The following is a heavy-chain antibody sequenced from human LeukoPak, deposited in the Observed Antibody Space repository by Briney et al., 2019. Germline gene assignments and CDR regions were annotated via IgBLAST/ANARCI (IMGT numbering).Heavy chain of an antibody. CDR1: GYTFTGYY. J-gene: IGHJ6*03. Sequence: ASVKVSCKASGYTFTGYYMHWVRQAPGQGLEWMGWINPNSGGTNYAQRFQGRVTMTRDTSISTAYMELSRLRSDDTAVYYCARGVTASIAAAGRNYYYMDVWGKGTTVTISS. CDR2: INPNSGGT. D-gene: IGHD6-13*01. CDR3: ARGVTASIAAAGRNYYYMDV. V-gene: IGHV1-2*02.